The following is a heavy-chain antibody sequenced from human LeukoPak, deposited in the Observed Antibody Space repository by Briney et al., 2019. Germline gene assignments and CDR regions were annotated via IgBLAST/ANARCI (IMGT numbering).Heavy chain of an antibody. V-gene: IGHV4-39*07. Sequence: SETLSLTCTVSGGSISSSSYYWGWIRQPPGKGLEWIGSIYYSGSTYYNPSLKSRVTISVDTSKNQFSLKLSSVTAADTAVYYCARDVNPYNWFDPWGQGTLVTVSS. J-gene: IGHJ5*02. CDR1: GGSISSSSYY. CDR2: IYYSGST. CDR3: ARDVNPYNWFDP.